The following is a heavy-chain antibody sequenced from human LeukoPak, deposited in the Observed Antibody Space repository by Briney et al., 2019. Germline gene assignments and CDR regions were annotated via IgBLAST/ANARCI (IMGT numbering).Heavy chain of an antibody. Sequence: ASVKVSCKASGYTFTSYDINWVRQATGQGLEWMGWMNPNSGNTGYAQKFQGRVTMTRNTSISTAYMELSSLRSEDTAVYYCARGGYQLLFSFPPYYYGMDVWGQGTTVTVSS. CDR1: GYTFTSYD. J-gene: IGHJ6*02. V-gene: IGHV1-8*01. CDR3: ARGGYQLLFSFPPYYYGMDV. D-gene: IGHD2-2*01. CDR2: MNPNSGNT.